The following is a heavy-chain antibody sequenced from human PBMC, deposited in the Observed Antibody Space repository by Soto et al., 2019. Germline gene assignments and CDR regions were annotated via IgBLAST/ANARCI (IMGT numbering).Heavy chain of an antibody. Sequence: SETLSLTCAVSGYSISSGYYWGWIRQPPGKGLEWIGSIYHSGSTYYNPPLKSRVTISVDTSKNQFSLKLSSVTAADTAVYYCASTLSGFVNWFDPWGQGTLVTVS. CDR2: IYHSGST. J-gene: IGHJ5*02. V-gene: IGHV4-38-2*01. CDR3: ASTLSGFVNWFDP. D-gene: IGHD3-10*01. CDR1: GYSISSGYY.